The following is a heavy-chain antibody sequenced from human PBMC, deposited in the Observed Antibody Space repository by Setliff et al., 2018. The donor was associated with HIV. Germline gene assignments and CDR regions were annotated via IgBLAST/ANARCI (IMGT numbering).Heavy chain of an antibody. Sequence: SETLSLTCTVSGGSISSNNYYWGWIRQPPGKGLEWIASIYYSGSTYYNPSLKSRITISVDTSKNQFSLRLSSVTAADTAVYYCARRPIKGYGPFDSWGPGTPVTVSS. CDR3: ARRPIKGYGPFDS. CDR2: IYYSGST. D-gene: IGHD2-15*01. J-gene: IGHJ4*02. V-gene: IGHV4-39*01. CDR1: GGSISSNNYY.